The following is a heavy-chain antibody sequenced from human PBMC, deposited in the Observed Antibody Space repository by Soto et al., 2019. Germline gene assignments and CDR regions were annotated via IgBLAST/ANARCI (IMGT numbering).Heavy chain of an antibody. Sequence: QVQLVESGGGVVQPGRSLRLSCAASGFTFSSYAMHWVRQPPGKGLEWVAVISYDGGNKYYADSVKGRFTISRDNSKNTLYLQINSLRAEDTAVYYCARPDYGSGRYPDYWGQGTLVTVSS. D-gene: IGHD3-10*01. J-gene: IGHJ4*02. CDR2: ISYDGGNK. CDR3: ARPDYGSGRYPDY. CDR1: GFTFSSYA. V-gene: IGHV3-30-3*01.